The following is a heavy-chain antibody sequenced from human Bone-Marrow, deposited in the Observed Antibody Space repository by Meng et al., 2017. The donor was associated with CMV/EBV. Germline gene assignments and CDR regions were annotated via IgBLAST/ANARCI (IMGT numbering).Heavy chain of an antibody. J-gene: IGHJ5*02. Sequence: GESLKISCAASGFTFSSYWMHWVRQTPGKGLVWVSRINSDGSSTSYADSVKGRFTISRDNAKNTLYLQMNSLRAEDTAVYYCARSWGLNWFDPWGQGTLVNVAS. CDR3: ARSWGLNWFDP. CDR2: INSDGSST. V-gene: IGHV3-74*01. D-gene: IGHD7-27*01. CDR1: GFTFSSYW.